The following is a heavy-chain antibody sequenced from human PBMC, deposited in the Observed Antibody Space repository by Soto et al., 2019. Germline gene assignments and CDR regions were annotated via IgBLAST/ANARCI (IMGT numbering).Heavy chain of an antibody. CDR3: ASESRVRAYGMDL. CDR2: ISRSSSSI. V-gene: IGHV3-48*02. D-gene: IGHD3-10*01. Sequence: EVQLVESGGGLVQPGGSLRLSCAASGFTFSSYSMNWVRQAPGKGLEWLSYISRSSSSILYADSVKGRFTISRDNAKNSLSLPMDSLRDEDTAVYYWASESRVRAYGMDLLGQGTTVTVSS. CDR1: GFTFSSYS. J-gene: IGHJ6*02.